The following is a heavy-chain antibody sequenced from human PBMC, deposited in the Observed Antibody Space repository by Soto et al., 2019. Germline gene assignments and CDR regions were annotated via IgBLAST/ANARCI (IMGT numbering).Heavy chain of an antibody. CDR3: AKDMGFTTFGGAIATLHASYYYYGMEV. Sequence: GGSLRLSCAASGFTFDDYAMHWVRQAPGKGLEWVSGISWNSGSIGYADSVKGRFTISRDNAKNSLYLQMNSLRAEDTALYYCAKDMGFTTFGGAIATLHASYYYYGMEVWGQGTTVTVSS. J-gene: IGHJ6*02. D-gene: IGHD3-16*01. V-gene: IGHV3-9*01. CDR1: GFTFDDYA. CDR2: ISWNSGSI.